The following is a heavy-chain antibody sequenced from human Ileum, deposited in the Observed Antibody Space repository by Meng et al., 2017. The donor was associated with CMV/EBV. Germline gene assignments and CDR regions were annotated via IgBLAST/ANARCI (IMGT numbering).Heavy chain of an antibody. CDR1: GFTFNMHW. D-gene: IGHD3-10*01. Sequence: GESLKIPCAASGFTFNMHWMHWVRQAPGKGLVWVSRINGDGSSTMYADSVKDRFTISRANAKNTLYLQMNGLRAEDTAVYYCAREGTILFGEPRGWFDPWGQGTLVTVSS. CDR2: INGDGSST. V-gene: IGHV3-74*03. CDR3: AREGTILFGEPRGWFDP. J-gene: IGHJ5*02.